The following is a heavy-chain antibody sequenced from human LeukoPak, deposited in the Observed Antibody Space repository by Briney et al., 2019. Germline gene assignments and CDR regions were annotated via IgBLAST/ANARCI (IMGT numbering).Heavy chain of an antibody. CDR1: GFTFSSYG. CDR2: ISYDGSNK. D-gene: IGHD3-22*01. J-gene: IGHJ6*02. Sequence: GGSLRLSCAASGFTFSSYGMHWVRQAPGKGLEWVAVISYDGSNKYYADSVKGRSTISRNNSKNTLYLQMNSLRAEDTAVYYCAKDFYDSSGYQGGKDVWGQGTTVTVSS. CDR3: AKDFYDSSGYQGGKDV. V-gene: IGHV3-30*18.